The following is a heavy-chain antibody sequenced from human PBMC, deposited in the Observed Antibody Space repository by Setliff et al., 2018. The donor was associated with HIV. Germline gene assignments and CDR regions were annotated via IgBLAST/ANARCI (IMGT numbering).Heavy chain of an antibody. D-gene: IGHD6-19*01. V-gene: IGHV4-4*09. J-gene: IGHJ4*02. Sequence: PSETLSLTCTVSRGSISSYYWSWIRQPPGKGLERFGYIYTSGSVHYNPSLNSRVTISVDTSKNQFSLKVNSVTAADTAVYYCARSPRIGVAGEFEYWGQGTLVTVSS. CDR2: IYTSGSV. CDR1: RGSISSYY. CDR3: ARSPRIGVAGEFEY.